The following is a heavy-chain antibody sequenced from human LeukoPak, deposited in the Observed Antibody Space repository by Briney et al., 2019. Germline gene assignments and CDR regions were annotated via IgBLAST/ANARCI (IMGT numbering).Heavy chain of an antibody. CDR3: ARDRSVERRFDY. Sequence: SVKVSCKASGGTFSSYAISWVRQAPGQGLEWMGGIIPIFGTANYAQKLQGRVTMTTDTSTSTAYMELRSLRSDDTAVYYCARDRSVERRFDYWGQGTLVTVSS. V-gene: IGHV1-69*05. J-gene: IGHJ4*02. CDR2: IIPIFGTA. CDR1: GGTFSSYA. D-gene: IGHD1-1*01.